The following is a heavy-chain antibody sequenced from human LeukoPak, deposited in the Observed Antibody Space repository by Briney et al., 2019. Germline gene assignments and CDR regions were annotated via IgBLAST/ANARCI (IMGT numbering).Heavy chain of an antibody. J-gene: IGHJ3*02. Sequence: PGRSPRLSCAASGFTFDDYAMHWVRQAPGKGLEWVSGISWNSGSIGYADSVKGRFTISRDNAKNSLYLQMNSLRAEDTALYYCAKDSGSHAGAFDIWGQGTMVTVSS. CDR1: GFTFDDYA. CDR2: ISWNSGSI. V-gene: IGHV3-9*01. D-gene: IGHD1-26*01. CDR3: AKDSGSHAGAFDI.